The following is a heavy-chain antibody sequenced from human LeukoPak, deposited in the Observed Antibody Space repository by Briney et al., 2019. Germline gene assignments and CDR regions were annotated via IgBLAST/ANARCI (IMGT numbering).Heavy chain of an antibody. CDR1: GYTFTGYY. D-gene: IGHD6-13*01. CDR2: ISAYNGNT. CDR3: ARDYPEADEQQGRPNGMDV. V-gene: IGHV1-18*04. J-gene: IGHJ6*02. Sequence: ASVKVSCKASGYTFTGYYMHWVRQAPGQGLEWMGWISAYNGNTNYAQKLQGRVTMTTDTSTSTAYMELRSLRSDDTAVYYCARDYPEADEQQGRPNGMDVWGQGTTVTVSS.